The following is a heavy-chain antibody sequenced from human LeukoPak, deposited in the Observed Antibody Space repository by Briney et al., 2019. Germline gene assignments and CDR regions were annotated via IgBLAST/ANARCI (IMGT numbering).Heavy chain of an antibody. CDR3: ARGGQWLVLTAYFDY. D-gene: IGHD6-19*01. J-gene: IGHJ4*02. V-gene: IGHV4-34*01. Sequence: PSETLSLTCAVYGGSFSGYYWSWIRQPPGKGLEWIGEINHSGSTNHNPSLKSRVTISVDTSKNQFSLKLSSVTAADTAVYYCARGGQWLVLTAYFDYWGQGTLVTVSS. CDR2: INHSGST. CDR1: GGSFSGYY.